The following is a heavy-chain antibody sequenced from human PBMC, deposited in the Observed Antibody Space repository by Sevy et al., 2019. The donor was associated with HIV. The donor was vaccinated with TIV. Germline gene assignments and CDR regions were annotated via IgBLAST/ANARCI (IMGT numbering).Heavy chain of an antibody. Sequence: GGSLRLSCTASGFIFGDYAMSWVRQAPGKGLEWVAFLKHRAYGGTLDYAAYVKGRFTISRDDSKSVADLQMNDLKTDDTAIYYCTRWKGAQCIFDYWGQGALVTVSS. CDR3: TRWKGAQCIFDY. CDR1: GFIFGDYA. V-gene: IGHV3-49*04. CDR2: LKHRAYGGTL. J-gene: IGHJ4*02. D-gene: IGHD1-1*01.